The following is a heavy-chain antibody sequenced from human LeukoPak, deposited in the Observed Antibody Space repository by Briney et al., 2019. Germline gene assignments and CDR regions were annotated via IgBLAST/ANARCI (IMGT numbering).Heavy chain of an antibody. CDR2: INPSGGST. CDR3: TRASVAGRRFDY. CDR1: GYTFTSYY. J-gene: IGHJ4*02. D-gene: IGHD6-19*01. Sequence: ASVKVSCKASGYTFTSYYMHWVRQAPGQGLEWMGLINPSGGSTTYAQKFQGRVTMTRDTSTGTVYMELSSLRSEDTAVYYCTRASVAGRRFDYWGQGTLVTVSS. V-gene: IGHV1-46*03.